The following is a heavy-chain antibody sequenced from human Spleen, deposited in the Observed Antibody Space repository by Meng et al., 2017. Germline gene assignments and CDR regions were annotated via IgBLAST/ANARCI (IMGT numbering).Heavy chain of an antibody. V-gene: IGHV4-34*01. D-gene: IGHD6-19*01. Sequence: QAHRPPGGAGLLAPSVTLSRTGAVYGGSFSCYYWSWIRQPPGKWLEWICEVDHTGSTACNPSLRSPVTTSVDTSKKQYFLKLISVTAADSAVYYCMIFSTGADYWAQGTLVTVSS. CDR2: VDHTGST. J-gene: IGHJ4*02. CDR3: MIFSTGADY. CDR1: GGSFSCYY.